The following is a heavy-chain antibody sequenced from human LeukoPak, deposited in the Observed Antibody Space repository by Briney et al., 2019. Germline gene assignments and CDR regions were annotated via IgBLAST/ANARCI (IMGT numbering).Heavy chain of an antibody. J-gene: IGHJ4*02. D-gene: IGHD2-15*01. V-gene: IGHV4-31*03. CDR2: IYYTGST. CDR3: ARVQGSCSGTNCYSLYFDY. Sequence: SQTLSPTCTLSGGSTSRGGYCCSWIRQHPGKGLERFGYIYYTGSTYYNPSLKSRVTISVDTSKNQFSLKLTSVTAADTAVYYCARVQGSCSGTNCYSLYFDYWGQGTLVTVSS. CDR1: GGSTSRGGYC.